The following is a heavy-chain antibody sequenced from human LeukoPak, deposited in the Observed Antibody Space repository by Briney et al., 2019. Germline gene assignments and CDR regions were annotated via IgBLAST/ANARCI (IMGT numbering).Heavy chain of an antibody. Sequence: ASVKVSCKASGYTFTAYFMHWVRQAPGQGLEWMGGINTNSGSSYYAQKFQGRVNMTRETTITRAHMDLSRPTYDDTAVYYCARGGTEASSGDYWGQGTLVTVSS. CDR1: GYTFTAYF. CDR3: ARGGTEASSGDY. J-gene: IGHJ4*02. CDR2: INTNSGSS. V-gene: IGHV1-2*02. D-gene: IGHD3-10*01.